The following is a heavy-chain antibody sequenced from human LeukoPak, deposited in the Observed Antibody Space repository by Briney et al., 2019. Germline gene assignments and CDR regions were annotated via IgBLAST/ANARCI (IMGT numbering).Heavy chain of an antibody. Sequence: KPSETLSLTCTVSGGSISSYYWSWIRQPPGKGLEWIGYIYYSGSTNYNPSLKSRVTISVDTSKNRFSLKLSSVTAADTAVYYCARAGGDYAFDYWGQGTLVTVSS. D-gene: IGHD4-17*01. V-gene: IGHV4-59*01. J-gene: IGHJ4*02. CDR3: ARAGGDYAFDY. CDR1: GGSISSYY. CDR2: IYYSGST.